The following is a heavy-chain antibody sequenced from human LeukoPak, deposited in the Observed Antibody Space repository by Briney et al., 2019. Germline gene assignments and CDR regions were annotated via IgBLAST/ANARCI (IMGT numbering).Heavy chain of an antibody. CDR3: AKYLSRAFDS. CDR1: GFTFRSYW. CDR2: INQEASRT. Sequence: GGSLRLSCAASGFTFRSYWMSWVRQASGKGLEWLGHINQEASRTDHADSVKGRFTISRDNSRNLLYLHMSSQRAEDTAVYYCAKYLSRAFDSWGQGILVSVSS. J-gene: IGHJ4*02. D-gene: IGHD2/OR15-2a*01. V-gene: IGHV3-7*01.